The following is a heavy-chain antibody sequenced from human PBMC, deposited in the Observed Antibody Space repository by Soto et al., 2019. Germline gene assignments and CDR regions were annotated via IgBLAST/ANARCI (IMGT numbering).Heavy chain of an antibody. D-gene: IGHD2-21*01. J-gene: IGHJ1*01. CDR3: ARGVVSEYFQH. CDR1: GGSISSGGYY. CDR2: IYYGGST. V-gene: IGHV4-31*03. Sequence: QVQLQESGPGLVKPSQTLSLTCTVSGGSISSGGYYWSWIRQHPGKGLEWIGFIYYGGSTYYNPSLKSRVTISVDTSKNQFSLRLSSVTAADTAVYYCARGVVSEYFQHWGQGTLVTVSS.